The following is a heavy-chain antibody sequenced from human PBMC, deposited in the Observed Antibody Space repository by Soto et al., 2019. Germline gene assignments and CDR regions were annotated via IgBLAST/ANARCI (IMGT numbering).Heavy chain of an antibody. CDR3: ARHRRGYNPWSVDY. D-gene: IGHD5-12*01. Sequence: SETLSLTCSVSGGSISSSSHYWGWIRQPPGKELEWIGSFYSTESTYYNTSLKTRVTISEDTSKSQFSLKLSSVTAADTAVYYCARHRRGYNPWSVDYWGQGILVTVSS. J-gene: IGHJ4*02. CDR2: FYSTEST. CDR1: GGSISSSSHY. V-gene: IGHV4-39*01.